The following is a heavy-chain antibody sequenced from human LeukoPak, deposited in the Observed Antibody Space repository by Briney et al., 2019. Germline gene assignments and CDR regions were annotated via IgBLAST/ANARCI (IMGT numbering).Heavy chain of an antibody. CDR2: IYYSGST. D-gene: IGHD1-26*01. J-gene: IGHJ4*02. CDR1: GGSISSGDYY. CDR3: ARWGAGPRTFDY. Sequence: PSQTLSLTCTVSGGSISSGDYYWRWIRQPPGTGLEWIGYIYYSGSTYYNPSLKSRVTISVDTSKNQFSLKLSSVTAADTAVYYCARWGAGPRTFDYWGQGTLVTVSS. V-gene: IGHV4-30-4*01.